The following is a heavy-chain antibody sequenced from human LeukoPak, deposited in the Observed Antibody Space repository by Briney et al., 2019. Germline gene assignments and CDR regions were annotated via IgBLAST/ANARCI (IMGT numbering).Heavy chain of an antibody. CDR2: INHSGST. CDR3: ARHHCSNGVCFYGMDV. D-gene: IGHD2-8*01. J-gene: IGHJ6*02. V-gene: IGHV4-34*01. CDR1: GGSFSGYY. Sequence: SETLSLTCAVYGGSFSGYYWSWIRQPPGKGLEWIGEINHSGSTNYNPSLKSRVTISVDTSKNQFSLKLSSVTAADTAVYYCARHHCSNGVCFYGMDVWGQGTTVTVSS.